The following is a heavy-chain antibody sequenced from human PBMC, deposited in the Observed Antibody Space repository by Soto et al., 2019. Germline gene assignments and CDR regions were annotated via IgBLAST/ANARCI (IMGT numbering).Heavy chain of an antibody. J-gene: IGHJ4*02. V-gene: IGHV3-23*01. CDR3: AKRRPYSSIWYEDY. CDR1: GLTFISYA. Sequence: GLSLRLSGAASGLTFISYAIIWVRQAPGKGLEWVSAISGSGGSTYYADSVKGRFTISRDNSKNTLYLQMNSLRAEDTAVYYCAKRRPYSSIWYEDYWGQGT. D-gene: IGHD6-13*01. CDR2: ISGSGGST.